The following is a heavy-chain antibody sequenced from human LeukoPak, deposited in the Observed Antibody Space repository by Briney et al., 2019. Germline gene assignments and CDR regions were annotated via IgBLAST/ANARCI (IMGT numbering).Heavy chain of an antibody. Sequence: SETLSLTCTVSGGSISSYYWSWIRQPPGKGLEWIGYIYYSGSTNYHPSLKSRVTISVDTSKNQFALKLSSVPAADTAVYYCARRPERGAFDIWGQGTMVTVSS. J-gene: IGHJ3*02. CDR3: ARRPERGAFDI. CDR2: IYYSGST. V-gene: IGHV4-59*08. CDR1: GGSISSYY.